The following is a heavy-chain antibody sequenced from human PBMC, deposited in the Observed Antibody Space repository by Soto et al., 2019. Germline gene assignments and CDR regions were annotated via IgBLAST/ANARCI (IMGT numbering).Heavy chain of an antibody. J-gene: IGHJ6*02. CDR1: GFTFSSYA. CDR3: ARPPFGNSDDYYNGMDV. CDR2: ISYDGRRE. D-gene: IGHD3-10*01. Sequence: QVQLVESGGGVAQPGRSLRLSCVASGFTFSSYAMHWVHQAPGKGLDWVAVISYDGRREYYAESVKGRFTISRDNSKNTLYLQLNSLSVEDTAVYYCARPPFGNSDDYYNGMDVWGQGTTVTVSS. V-gene: IGHV3-30*03.